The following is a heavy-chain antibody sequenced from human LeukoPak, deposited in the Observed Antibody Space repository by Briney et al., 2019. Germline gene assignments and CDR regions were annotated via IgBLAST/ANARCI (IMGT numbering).Heavy chain of an antibody. CDR2: ICGSDATS. J-gene: IGHJ3*02. V-gene: IGHV3-23*01. CDR1: GFTFSNYA. D-gene: IGHD3-22*01. Sequence: GGSLRLSCASSGFTFSNYAMSWVRQAPGKGLEWVATICGSDATSNYADFVRGRFTISRDNSKNTVYLQMNSLRAENTTIYYCAKAVSSSGYFSRDAFDIWGQGTMVTVSS. CDR3: AKAVSSSGYFSRDAFDI.